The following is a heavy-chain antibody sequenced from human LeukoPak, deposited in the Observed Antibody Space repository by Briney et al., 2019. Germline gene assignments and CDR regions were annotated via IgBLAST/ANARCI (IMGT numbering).Heavy chain of an antibody. J-gene: IGHJ3*02. CDR2: IKDDGSEK. V-gene: IGHV3-7*01. CDR1: AFTFSSYW. Sequence: GGSLRHSCAGSAFTFSSYWMSWVRQAPGKGPEWVANIKDDGSEKYYLDSVKGRFTISRDNAKNSLYLQMNSLRAEDTAVYSCARIKEYGFDIWGQGTMVTVSS. CDR3: ARIKEYGFDI. D-gene: IGHD3-10*01.